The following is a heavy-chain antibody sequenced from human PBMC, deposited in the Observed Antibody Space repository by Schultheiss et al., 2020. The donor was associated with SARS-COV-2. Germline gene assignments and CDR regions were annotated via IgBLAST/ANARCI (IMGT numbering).Heavy chain of an antibody. CDR1: GGSFSGYY. Sequence: LETLSLTCAVYGGSFSGYYWSWIRQPPGKGLEWIGEINHSGSTNYNPSLKSRVTISVDTSKNQFSLKVSSVTAADTAVYYCARAAYTSYSSGWYNWFDPWGQGTLVTVSS. CDR2: INHSGST. D-gene: IGHD6-19*01. J-gene: IGHJ5*02. V-gene: IGHV4-34*01. CDR3: ARAAYTSYSSGWYNWFDP.